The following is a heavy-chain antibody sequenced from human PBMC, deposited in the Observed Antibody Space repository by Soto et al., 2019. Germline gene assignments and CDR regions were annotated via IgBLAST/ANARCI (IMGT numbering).Heavy chain of an antibody. D-gene: IGHD3-22*01. CDR3: ARAPYYYDSSGYLDX. Sequence: SVKVSCKASGGTFSSYAISWVRQAPGQGLEWMGGIIPIFGTANYAQKFQGRVTITEDESTSTAYMELSSLRSEDTAVYYCARAPYYYDSSGYLDXWGQGTLVPVSX. V-gene: IGHV1-69*13. J-gene: IGHJ4*02. CDR1: GGTFSSYA. CDR2: IIPIFGTA.